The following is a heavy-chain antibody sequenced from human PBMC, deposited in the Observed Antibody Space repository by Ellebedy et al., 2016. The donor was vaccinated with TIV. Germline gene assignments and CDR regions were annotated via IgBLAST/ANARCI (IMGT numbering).Heavy chain of an antibody. Sequence: GGSLRLXXAASGFTFSSSWMSWVRQAPGKGLEWVANIKQDGSEKYYVDSVKGRFTISRDNAKNSLYLQVNNLRAEDAAVYYCARGDRGVPDWGQGTLVTVSS. CDR3: ARGDRGVPD. CDR2: IKQDGSEK. CDR1: GFTFSSSW. V-gene: IGHV3-7*01. J-gene: IGHJ4*02. D-gene: IGHD3-10*01.